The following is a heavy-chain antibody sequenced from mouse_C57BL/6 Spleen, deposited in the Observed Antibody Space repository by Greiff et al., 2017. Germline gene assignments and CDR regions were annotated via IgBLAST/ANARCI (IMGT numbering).Heavy chain of an antibody. CDR2: IRLKSDNYAT. CDR1: GFTFSNYW. CDR3: TSYGSRGVFDY. D-gene: IGHD1-1*01. Sequence: EVQGVESGGGLVQPGGSMKLSCVASGFTFSNYWMNWVRQSPEKGLEWVAQIRLKSDNYATHYAESVKGRFTISRDDSKSGFNLQMNNLRAEDTGIYYCTSYGSRGVFDYWGQGTTLTVSS. V-gene: IGHV6-3*01. J-gene: IGHJ2*01.